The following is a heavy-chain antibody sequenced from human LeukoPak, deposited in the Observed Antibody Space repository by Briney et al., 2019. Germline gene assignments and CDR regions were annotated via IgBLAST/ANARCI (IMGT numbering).Heavy chain of an antibody. CDR3: ARGGMITFGGVIGDFDY. Sequence: PGGSLRLSCAASGFTFSSYWMSWVRQAPGKGLEWVANIKQDGSEKYYVDSVKGRFTISRDNAKSSLYLQMNSLRAEDTAVYYCARGGMITFGGVIGDFDYWGQGTLVTVSS. D-gene: IGHD3-16*02. CDR1: GFTFSSYW. CDR2: IKQDGSEK. V-gene: IGHV3-7*01. J-gene: IGHJ4*02.